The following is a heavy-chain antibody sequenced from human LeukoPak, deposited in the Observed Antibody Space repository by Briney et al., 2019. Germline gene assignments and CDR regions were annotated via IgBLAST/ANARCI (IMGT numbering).Heavy chain of an antibody. Sequence: KPSETLSLICAVYGGSFSGYYWSWIRQPPGKGLEWIGEINHSGSTNYNPSLKSRVTISVDTSKNQFSLKLSSVTAADTAVYYCARGRAAALPWGQGTLVTVSS. CDR3: ARGRAAALP. J-gene: IGHJ5*02. CDR1: GGSFSGYY. CDR2: INHSGST. V-gene: IGHV4-34*01. D-gene: IGHD6-13*01.